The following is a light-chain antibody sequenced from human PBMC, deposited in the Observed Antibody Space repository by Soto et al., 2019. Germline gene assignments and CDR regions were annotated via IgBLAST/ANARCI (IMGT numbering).Light chain of an antibody. CDR2: AAS. Sequence: DIQMTQSPSSLSASVGDRVTITCRASQSISSYLNWYQQKPGKAPKLLIYAASSLQSEVPSRFSGSGSGTDFTLTISSLQPEDFATYYCQQSYSTPPVTFGQGTKVEIK. CDR1: QSISSY. J-gene: IGKJ1*01. V-gene: IGKV1-39*01. CDR3: QQSYSTPPVT.